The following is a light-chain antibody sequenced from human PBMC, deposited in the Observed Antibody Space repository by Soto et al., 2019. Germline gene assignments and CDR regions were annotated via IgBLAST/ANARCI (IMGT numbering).Light chain of an antibody. J-gene: IGLJ1*01. CDR2: EVN. CDR3: SLYAGSNSYV. Sequence: VLTQPASATGSPLQSFAISYTGTSRDAGGYNYVSWYQLHPCKAPKLMIYEVNLRPSGVPDRFSGSTSANRASLTVSGLRAQAEADYHCSLYAGSNSYVFGTGTKVTVL. V-gene: IGLV2-8*01. CDR1: SRDAGGYNY.